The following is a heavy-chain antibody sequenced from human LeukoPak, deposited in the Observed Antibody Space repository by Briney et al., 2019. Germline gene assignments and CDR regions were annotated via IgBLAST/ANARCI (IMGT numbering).Heavy chain of an antibody. Sequence: ASVKVSCKASEYSFTGNYMHWVRQAPGQGLEWVGWINPNSGATKCAQKFQGRVTLTRDTSISTAYMDLNRLRSNDTAVYYCARAYYGGYSPIDYWGQGTLVTVSS. CDR2: INPNSGAT. V-gene: IGHV1-2*02. J-gene: IGHJ4*02. CDR1: EYSFTGNY. CDR3: ARAYYGGYSPIDY. D-gene: IGHD4-23*01.